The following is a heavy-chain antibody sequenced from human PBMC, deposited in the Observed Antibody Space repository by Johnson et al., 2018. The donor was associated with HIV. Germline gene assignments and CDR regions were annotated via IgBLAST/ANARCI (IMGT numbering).Heavy chain of an antibody. CDR1: GFTFNNYW. V-gene: IGHV3-7*03. D-gene: IGHD2-2*01. Sequence: VQLVESGGDLVQPGGSLRLSCAASGFTFNNYWMSWVRQAPGRGLEWVANIKQDGSEKFYVDSVKGRFTISRDNAKNSVDLQMNSLRAEDTAVYYCARGTLAAFDIWGQGTMVTVSS. CDR3: ARGTLAAFDI. J-gene: IGHJ3*02. CDR2: IKQDGSEK.